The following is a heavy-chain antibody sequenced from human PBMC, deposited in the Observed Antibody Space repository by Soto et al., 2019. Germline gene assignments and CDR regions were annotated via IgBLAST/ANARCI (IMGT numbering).Heavy chain of an antibody. D-gene: IGHD6-19*01. CDR3: ATMRVIAVTGEQTLYFDF. J-gene: IGHJ4*02. Sequence: ASVKVSCKASGGTFSSYAISWVRQAPGQGLEWMGGFDPEDGETIYAQKFQGRVTMTEDTSTDTAYMELSSLRSEDTAVYYCATMRVIAVTGEQTLYFDFRGQGTLLTVFS. CDR2: FDPEDGET. V-gene: IGHV1-24*01. CDR1: GGTFSSYA.